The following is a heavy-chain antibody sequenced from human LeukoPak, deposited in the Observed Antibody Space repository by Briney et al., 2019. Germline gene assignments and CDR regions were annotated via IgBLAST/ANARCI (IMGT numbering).Heavy chain of an antibody. J-gene: IGHJ4*02. Sequence: PGGSLKLSCAASGFTFSNYWMTWVRQAPGKGLEWVANIKHDGSEDYYLDSVKGRFTISRDNAKSSMWLQMNSLRAEDTAVYYCARDIHYYDSSGYYYYWGQGTLVTVSS. CDR3: ARDIHYYDSSGYYYY. CDR2: IKHDGSED. D-gene: IGHD3-22*01. CDR1: GFTFSNYW. V-gene: IGHV3-7*01.